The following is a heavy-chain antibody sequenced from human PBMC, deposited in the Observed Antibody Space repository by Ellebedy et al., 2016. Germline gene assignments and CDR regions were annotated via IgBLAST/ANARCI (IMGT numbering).Heavy chain of an antibody. CDR1: GFTFSSYA. Sequence: GESLKISXAASGFTFSSYAMSWVRQAPGKGLEWVSAIGGSDSSTYYADSVKGRFTISRDNSKNTVYLQMNSLRAEDTAVYYCAKGRPISNYPFRYYYYYYMDLWGKGTTVTASS. CDR2: IGGSDSST. V-gene: IGHV3-23*01. CDR3: AKGRPISNYPFRYYYYYYMDL. J-gene: IGHJ6*03. D-gene: IGHD4-11*01.